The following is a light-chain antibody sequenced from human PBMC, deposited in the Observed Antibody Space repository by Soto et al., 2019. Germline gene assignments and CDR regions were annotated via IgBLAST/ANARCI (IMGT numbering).Light chain of an antibody. CDR2: DAS. Sequence: AIQLTQSPSTLSASGGDRVTITCRASQGISSALAWYQQKPGKAPKLLIYDASSLDSGIPSRFSGSGFGTDFSLPISSLPPADFATYYCQLFNNYSLTFGGGTKVEIK. V-gene: IGKV1D-13*01. J-gene: IGKJ4*01. CDR1: QGISSA. CDR3: QLFNNYSLT.